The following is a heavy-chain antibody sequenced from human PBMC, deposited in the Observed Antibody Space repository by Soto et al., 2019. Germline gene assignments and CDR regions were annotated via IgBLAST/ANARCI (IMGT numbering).Heavy chain of an antibody. V-gene: IGHV1-3*01. D-gene: IGHD2-21*01. Sequence: ASVKVSCKASGYTLTSYAIHWVRQAPGQRLEWMGWINAGDGNTKYSQKFQGRVTITRDTSASTAYMELSSLRSEDTAVYYCARAYCGGPCPNYYYGMDVWAQGNTVNVS. CDR1: GYTLTSYA. CDR3: ARAYCGGPCPNYYYGMDV. J-gene: IGHJ6*02. CDR2: INAGDGNT.